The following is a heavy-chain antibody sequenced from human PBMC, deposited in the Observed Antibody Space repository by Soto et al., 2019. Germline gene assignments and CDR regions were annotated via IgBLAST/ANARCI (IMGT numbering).Heavy chain of an antibody. J-gene: IGHJ6*02. Sequence: ADTLSLTWPVSGCSLRSYYWSWIRQPPGKGLEWIVYIYYSGSTNYNPSLKSRVTISVDTSKNQFSLKLSSVTAADTAVYYCASGITHYYDSSGYYSWFPYYYYYGMDVWGQGTTVTVSS. CDR2: IYYSGST. CDR3: ASGITHYYDSSGYYSWFPYYYYYGMDV. D-gene: IGHD3-22*01. CDR1: GCSLRSYY. V-gene: IGHV4-59*01.